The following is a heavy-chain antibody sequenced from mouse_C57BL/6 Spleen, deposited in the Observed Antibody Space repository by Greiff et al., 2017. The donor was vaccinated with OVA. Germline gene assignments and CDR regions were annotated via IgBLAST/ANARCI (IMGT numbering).Heavy chain of an antibody. Sequence: EVQLVESGGDLVKPGGSLKLSCAASGFTFSSYGMSWVRQTPDKRLEWVATISSGGSDTYYPDSVKGRVTISRNNAKNTLYLHMSSLKSEDTAMYYCARHDGYLAYWGQGTPLTVSS. V-gene: IGHV5-6*01. CDR2: ISSGGSDT. J-gene: IGHJ2*01. D-gene: IGHD2-3*01. CDR1: GFTFSSYG. CDR3: ARHDGYLAY.